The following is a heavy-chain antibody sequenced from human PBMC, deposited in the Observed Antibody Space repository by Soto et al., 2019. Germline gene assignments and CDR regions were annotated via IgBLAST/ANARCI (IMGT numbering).Heavy chain of an antibody. CDR1: GFTVSSNY. J-gene: IGHJ4*02. Sequence: EVQLVESGGGLIQPGGSLRLSCAASGFTVSSNYMNWVRQAPGKGLEWVSVIYSDGNTYYADSVKGRFTISRDISKNTLDLQMNGLRAEDTAVYYCARDSGYYYGPDYWGQGTLVTVSS. CDR3: ARDSGYYYGPDY. D-gene: IGHD3-22*01. CDR2: IYSDGNT. V-gene: IGHV3-53*01.